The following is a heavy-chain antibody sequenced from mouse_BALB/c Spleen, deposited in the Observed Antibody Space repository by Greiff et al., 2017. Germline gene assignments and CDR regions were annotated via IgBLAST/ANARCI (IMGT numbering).Heavy chain of an antibody. CDR2: IYPYNGGT. CDR1: GYTFTDYN. CDR3: ARGRGYGSSYGTY. Sequence: EVKLQESGPELVKPGASVKISCKASGYTFTDYNMHWVKQSHGKSLEWIGYIYPYNGGTGYNQKFKSKATLTVDNSSSTAYMELRSLTSEDSAVYYCARGRGYGSSYGTYWGQGTLVTVSA. D-gene: IGHD1-1*01. J-gene: IGHJ3*01. V-gene: IGHV1S29*02.